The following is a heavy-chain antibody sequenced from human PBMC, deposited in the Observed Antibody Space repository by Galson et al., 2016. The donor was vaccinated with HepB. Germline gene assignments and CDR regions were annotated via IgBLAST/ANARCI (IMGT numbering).Heavy chain of an antibody. CDR3: ARGADSGYDLGDY. D-gene: IGHD5-12*01. V-gene: IGHV1-46*01. CDR1: GYTFSSYY. CDR2: INPGGGFT. J-gene: IGHJ4*02. Sequence: SVKVSCKASGYTFSSYYMHWVRQAPGQGLEWMGIINPGGGFTTYAQKFQGRVTMTRDTSTSTVYMELSSLRSEDTAVYYCARGADSGYDLGDYWGQGTLVTVSS.